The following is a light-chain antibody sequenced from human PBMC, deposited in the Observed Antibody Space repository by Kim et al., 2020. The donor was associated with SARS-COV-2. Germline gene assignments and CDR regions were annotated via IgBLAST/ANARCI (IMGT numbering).Light chain of an antibody. Sequence: ASVGDRVTITCRASQAISNSLSWFQQKPGKGPHRLIYAASSLQSGVPSRFSGSVSGTEFTLTISSLQPEDFATYFCLQHNVYPLTFGGGTKVDI. V-gene: IGKV1-17*03. J-gene: IGKJ4*01. CDR1: QAISNS. CDR2: AAS. CDR3: LQHNVYPLT.